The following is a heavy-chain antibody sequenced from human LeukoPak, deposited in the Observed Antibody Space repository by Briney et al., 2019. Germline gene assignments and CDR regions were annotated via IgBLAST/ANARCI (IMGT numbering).Heavy chain of an antibody. CDR2: INPNSGGT. V-gene: IGHV1-2*02. D-gene: IGHD6-19*01. J-gene: IGHJ6*03. Sequence: GASVKVSCKASGYTLTGYYMHWVRQAPGQGLEWMGWINPNSGGTNYAQKFQGRVTMTRDTSISTAYMELSRLRSDDTAVYYCASSPVAGPDYYYYYMDVWGKGTTVTVSS. CDR1: GYTLTGYY. CDR3: ASSPVAGPDYYYYYMDV.